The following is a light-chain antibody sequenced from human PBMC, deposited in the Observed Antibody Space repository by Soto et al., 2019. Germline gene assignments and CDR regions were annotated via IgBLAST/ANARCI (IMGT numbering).Light chain of an antibody. J-gene: IGKJ4*01. CDR2: GAS. Sequence: EIVLTQSPGTLSLSPGERATLSCRASQSVSSSYLAWYQQKPGQAPRLLIYGASSRDTDIRDRFSGSGSGTDFTFTISRLEPEDFAVYYCQQYGSSLLTFGGGTKVEIK. CDR1: QSVSSSY. V-gene: IGKV3-20*01. CDR3: QQYGSSLLT.